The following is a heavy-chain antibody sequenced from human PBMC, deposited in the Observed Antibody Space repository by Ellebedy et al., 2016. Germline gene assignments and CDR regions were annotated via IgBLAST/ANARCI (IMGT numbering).Heavy chain of an antibody. CDR2: ISSSSTSI. Sequence: GESLKISCAASGFTLASYNMNWVRQAPGKGLEWVSYISSSSTSIHYADSVKGRFTVSRDNVKNSLYLQMNSLRDEDTAVYFCARATLTQDFDYWGQGTLVTVSS. CDR3: ARATLTQDFDY. CDR1: GFTLASYN. J-gene: IGHJ4*02. D-gene: IGHD4-17*01. V-gene: IGHV3-48*02.